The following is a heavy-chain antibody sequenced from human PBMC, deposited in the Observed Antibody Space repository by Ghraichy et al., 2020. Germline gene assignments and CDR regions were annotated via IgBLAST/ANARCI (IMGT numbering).Heavy chain of an antibody. V-gene: IGHV3-33*01. CDR1: GFTFSSYG. CDR3: AREGITIFGVAITFMDV. Sequence: GGSLRLSCAASGFTFSSYGMHWVRQAPGKGLEWVAVIWYDGSNKYYADSVKGRFTISRDNSKNTLYLQMNSLRAEDTAGYYCAREGITIFGVAITFMDVWGKGTTVTVSS. CDR2: IWYDGSNK. D-gene: IGHD3-3*01. J-gene: IGHJ6*03.